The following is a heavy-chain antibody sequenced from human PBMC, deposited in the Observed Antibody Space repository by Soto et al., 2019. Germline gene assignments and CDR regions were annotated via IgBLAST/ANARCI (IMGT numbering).Heavy chain of an antibody. D-gene: IGHD6-13*01. CDR1: VDRVSSNSAA. CDR2: TYYRSKLNN. Sequence: SQTLSLTCAISVDRVSSNSAAWNLVSQSPSRGLEWLGRTYYRSKLNNDYAVSVKRRITINPDTSKNQLSLQLNSVTPEDTAVYYCAREGGDRSSWYFDYWGQGTLVTVSS. V-gene: IGHV6-1*01. CDR3: AREGGDRSSWYFDY. J-gene: IGHJ4*02.